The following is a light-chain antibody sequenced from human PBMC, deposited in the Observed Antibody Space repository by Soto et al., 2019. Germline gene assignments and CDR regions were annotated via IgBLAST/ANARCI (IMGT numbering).Light chain of an antibody. V-gene: IGKV3-15*01. CDR1: QSLSDT. Sequence: EIVMTQSPATLSVSPGGRATLSCRANQSLSDTLAWYQQKPGQAPRLLIYGASTRAPGFPARFSGSGSGTDFTLTISSLQSEDFGVYYCQQYNNWPWTFGQGTKVEIK. CDR2: GAS. J-gene: IGKJ1*01. CDR3: QQYNNWPWT.